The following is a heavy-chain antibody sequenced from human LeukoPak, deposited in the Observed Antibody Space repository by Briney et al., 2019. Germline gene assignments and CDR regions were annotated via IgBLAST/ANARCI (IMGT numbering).Heavy chain of an antibody. J-gene: IGHJ3*02. CDR3: ASFSGASSTSCYGAFDI. CDR2: INWNGGST. V-gene: IGHV3-20*04. CDR1: GFTFSTYN. Sequence: PGGSLRLSCAASGFTFSTYNMNWVRQAPGKGLEWVSGINWNGGSTGYADSVKGRFTISRDNAKDSLYLQMNSLRAEDTALYYCASFSGASSTSCYGAFDIWGQGTMVTVSS. D-gene: IGHD2-2*01.